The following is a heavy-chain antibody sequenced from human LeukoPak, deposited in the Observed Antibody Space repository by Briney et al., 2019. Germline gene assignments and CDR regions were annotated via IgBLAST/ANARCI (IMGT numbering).Heavy chain of an antibody. V-gene: IGHV3-49*04. CDR1: EFTFGDHA. D-gene: IGHD5-18*01. J-gene: IGHJ6*02. CDR3: ARGPIQQWLYNGMDV. Sequence: GRSLRLSCTASEFTFGDHAMSWVRQAPGKGLEWVGFIRSRAYGGTTEHAPAVKGRFLISRDDSKSIAYLHMNSLKTEDTAVYYCARGPIQQWLYNGMDVWGQGTTVSVSS. CDR2: IRSRAYGGTT.